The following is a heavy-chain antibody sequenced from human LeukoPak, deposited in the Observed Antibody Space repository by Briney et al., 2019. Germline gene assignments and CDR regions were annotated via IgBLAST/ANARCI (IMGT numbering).Heavy chain of an antibody. Sequence: GGSLRLSCAASGFTFSSYTVNWVRQAPGKGLEWVSSISSSSNYIYYADSVKGRFTISRDNAKNSLYLQMNSLRAEGTAVYYCARDGGYRNFDYWGQGTLVTVSS. CDR3: ARDGGYRNFDY. D-gene: IGHD6-13*01. V-gene: IGHV3-21*01. J-gene: IGHJ4*02. CDR1: GFTFSSYT. CDR2: ISSSSNYI.